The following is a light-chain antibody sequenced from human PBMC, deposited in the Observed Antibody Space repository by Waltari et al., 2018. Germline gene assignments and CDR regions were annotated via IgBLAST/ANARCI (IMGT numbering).Light chain of an antibody. V-gene: IGKV3-20*01. J-gene: IGKJ1*01. Sequence: EIVLTQSPATLFLSPGERATVACSASQSVSRALAWYQQKPGQAPRLLIYGASTRATGIPDRFSGSGSGTDFSLTISRLEPDDFAVYYCQHYLRLPVTFGQGTTVEI. CDR2: GAS. CDR1: QSVSRA. CDR3: QHYLRLPVT.